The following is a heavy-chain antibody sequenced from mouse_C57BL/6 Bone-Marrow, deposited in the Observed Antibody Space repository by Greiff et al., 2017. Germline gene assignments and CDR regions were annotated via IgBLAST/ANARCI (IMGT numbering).Heavy chain of an antibody. J-gene: IGHJ1*03. D-gene: IGHD1-1*01. CDR1: GFTFSDYY. CDR2: INYDGSST. V-gene: IGHV5-16*01. Sequence: VESEGGLVQPGSSMKLSCTASGFTFSDYYMAWVRQVPEKGLEWVANINYDGSSTYYLDSLKSRFIISRDNAKNILYLQMSSLKSEDTAAYYCARDTGSSYGYFDVWGTGTTVTVSS. CDR3: ARDTGSSYGYFDV.